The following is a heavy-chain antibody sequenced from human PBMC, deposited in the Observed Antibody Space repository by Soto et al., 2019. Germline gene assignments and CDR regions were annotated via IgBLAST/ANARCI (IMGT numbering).Heavy chain of an antibody. D-gene: IGHD6-13*01. Sequence: SETLSLTCTVSGGSISSSSYYWGWIRQPPGKGLEWIGSIYYSGSTYYNPSLKSRVTISVDTSKNQFSLKLSSVTAADTAVYYCARHHVGGSSFNEGGYNWFDPWGQGTLVTVSS. CDR3: ARHHVGGSSFNEGGYNWFDP. J-gene: IGHJ5*02. V-gene: IGHV4-39*01. CDR1: GGSISSSSYY. CDR2: IYYSGST.